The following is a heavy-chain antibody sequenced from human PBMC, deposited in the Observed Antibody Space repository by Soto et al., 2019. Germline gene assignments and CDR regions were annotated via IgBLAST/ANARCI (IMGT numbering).Heavy chain of an antibody. CDR2: IKEDGSEK. D-gene: IGHD2-15*01. CDR1: GFTFINYW. Sequence: WGSLRLSCAASGFTFINYWITLFRHSPLKGLEWVANIKEDGSEKHYVDSVKGRFTISRDNAKNSLYLQMNSLRVEDTAVYFCSRDVVVGAKALNYWGQGALVTVSS. V-gene: IGHV3-7*01. CDR3: SRDVVVGAKALNY. J-gene: IGHJ4*02.